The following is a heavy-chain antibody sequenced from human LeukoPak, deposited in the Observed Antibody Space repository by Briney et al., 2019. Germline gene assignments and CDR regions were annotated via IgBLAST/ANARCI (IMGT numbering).Heavy chain of an antibody. D-gene: IGHD1-1*01. CDR2: IYYSGST. V-gene: IGHV4-59*08. CDR1: GGSISSYY. Sequence: SETLSLTCTVSGGSISSYYWNWIRQPPGKGLEWIGYIYYSGSTNYNPSLKSRVTISVDTSKNQFSLKLSSVTAADTAVYYCARHGSGTGTTAAGWAFDIWGQGTMVTVSS. CDR3: ARHGSGTGTTAAGWAFDI. J-gene: IGHJ3*02.